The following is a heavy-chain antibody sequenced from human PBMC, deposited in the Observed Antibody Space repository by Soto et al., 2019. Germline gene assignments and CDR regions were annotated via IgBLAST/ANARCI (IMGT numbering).Heavy chain of an antibody. CDR2: ISASGGTT. D-gene: IGHD2-8*01. Sequence: PGGSLRLSCAASGFTFSDYAMSWVRQAPGKGLEWVSAISASGGTTYYADSVRGRFTISRDNSKNTLYLQMNSLRAEDTVVYYCANDFNGGGAWDWDYWAQ. CDR3: ANDFNGGGAWDWDY. V-gene: IGHV3-23*01. CDR1: GFTFSDYA. J-gene: IGHJ4*02.